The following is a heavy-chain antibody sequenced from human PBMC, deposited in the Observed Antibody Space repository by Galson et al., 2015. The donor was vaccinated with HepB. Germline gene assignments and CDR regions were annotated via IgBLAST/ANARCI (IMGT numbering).Heavy chain of an antibody. CDR1: GFTFSSYW. D-gene: IGHD3-9*01. V-gene: IGHV3-7*03. Sequence: SLRLSCAASGFTFSSYWMSWVRQAPGKGLEWVANIKQDGSEKYYVDSVKGRFTISRDNAKNSLYLQMNSLRAEDTAVYYCARDFGKLRYFDSDLDYWGQGTLVTVSS. J-gene: IGHJ4*02. CDR2: IKQDGSEK. CDR3: ARDFGKLRYFDSDLDY.